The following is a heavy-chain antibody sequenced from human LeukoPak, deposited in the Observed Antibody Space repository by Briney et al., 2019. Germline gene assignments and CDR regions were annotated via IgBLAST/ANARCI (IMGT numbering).Heavy chain of an antibody. V-gene: IGHV1-69*01. CDR1: GGTFSSYA. Sequence: GASVKVSCKASGGTFSSYAISWVRQAPGQGLEWMGGIIPIFGTANYAQKFQGRVTNTADESTSTAYMELSSLRSEDTAVYYCARDLEQQLGNWFDPWGQGTLVTVSS. D-gene: IGHD6-13*01. J-gene: IGHJ5*02. CDR3: ARDLEQQLGNWFDP. CDR2: IIPIFGTA.